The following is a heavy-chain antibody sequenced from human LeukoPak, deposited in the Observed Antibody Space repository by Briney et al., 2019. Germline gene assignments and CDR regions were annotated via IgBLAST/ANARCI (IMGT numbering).Heavy chain of an antibody. D-gene: IGHD6-19*01. V-gene: IGHV3-53*01. Sequence: PGGSLRLSCAASGFTVSSNYMSWVRQAPGKGLEWVSVIYSGGSTYYADSVKGRFTISRDNSKNTLYLQMTSLRAEDTAVYYCAREGSSGWYENWFDPWGQGTLVTVSS. CDR1: GFTVSSNY. CDR3: AREGSSGWYENWFDP. CDR2: IYSGGST. J-gene: IGHJ5*02.